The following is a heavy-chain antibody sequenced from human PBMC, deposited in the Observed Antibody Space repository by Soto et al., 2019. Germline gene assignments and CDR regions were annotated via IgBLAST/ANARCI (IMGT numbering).Heavy chain of an antibody. Sequence: QPGGSLRLSCAASGFTFSSYAMGWVRQAPGKGLEWVSAISGSGGSTYYADSVKGRFTISRDNSKNTLYLQMNSLRAEDTAVYYCAKTGLRFLEWLFPEPYFDYWGQGTLVTVSS. CDR2: ISGSGGST. CDR3: AKTGLRFLEWLFPEPYFDY. D-gene: IGHD3-3*01. J-gene: IGHJ4*02. V-gene: IGHV3-23*01. CDR1: GFTFSSYA.